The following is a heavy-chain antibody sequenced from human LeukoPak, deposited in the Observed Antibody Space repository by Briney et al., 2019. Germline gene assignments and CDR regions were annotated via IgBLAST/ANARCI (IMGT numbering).Heavy chain of an antibody. D-gene: IGHD3-3*01. Sequence: SQTLSLTCTVSGGSISSGDYYWSWIRQPPGKGLEWIRYIYYSGSTYYNPSLKSRVTISVDTSKNQFSLKLSSVTAADTAVYYCARGKGYDFWSGLNYFDYWGQGTLVTVSS. CDR1: GGSISSGDYY. V-gene: IGHV4-30-4*08. CDR2: IYYSGST. CDR3: ARGKGYDFWSGLNYFDY. J-gene: IGHJ4*02.